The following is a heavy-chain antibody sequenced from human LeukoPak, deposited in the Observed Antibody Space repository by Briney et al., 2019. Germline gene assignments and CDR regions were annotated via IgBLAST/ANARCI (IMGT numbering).Heavy chain of an antibody. CDR1: GFTFSVYF. Sequence: GGSLRLSCAASGFTFSVYFMSRIRQAPGKGLEWVSYISSSSSYTNYADSVKGRFTISRDNAKNSLFLQMNSLRAEDTAVYYCAREFSTVAVSGSPYYYYGMDVWGQGTTVTVSS. CDR2: ISSSSSYT. D-gene: IGHD6-19*01. J-gene: IGHJ6*02. V-gene: IGHV3-11*05. CDR3: AREFSTVAVSGSPYYYYGMDV.